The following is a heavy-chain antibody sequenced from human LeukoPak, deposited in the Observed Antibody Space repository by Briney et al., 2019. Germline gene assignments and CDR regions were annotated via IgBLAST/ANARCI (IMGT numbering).Heavy chain of an antibody. CDR2: IYYSGST. CDR1: GGSINSSYYY. J-gene: IGHJ6*03. Sequence: SETLSLTCTVSGGSINSSYYYWGWIRQPPGKGLEWIGSIYYSGSTYYNPSLKSRVTISVDTSKNQFSLKLSSVTAADTAAYYCARRGGMIRGVASYYYMDVWGKGTTVTISS. CDR3: ARRGGMIRGVASYYYMDV. D-gene: IGHD3-10*01. V-gene: IGHV4-39*01.